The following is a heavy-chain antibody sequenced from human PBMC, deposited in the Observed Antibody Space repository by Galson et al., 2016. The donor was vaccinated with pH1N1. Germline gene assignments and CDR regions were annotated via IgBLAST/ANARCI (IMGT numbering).Heavy chain of an antibody. V-gene: IGHV1-2*02. CDR2: INPENGDT. CDR3: ARIIRYSSGLDP. D-gene: IGHD2-21*01. CDR1: GYTFTGHY. Sequence: SVKVSCKASGYTFTGHYMHWVRQAPGRGLEWMGWINPENGDTKYAQKFQDRVTMTRDTSNSTAYMEVNRLTCDDTAVYYCARIIRYSSGLDPWGQGTLVTVSS. J-gene: IGHJ5*02.